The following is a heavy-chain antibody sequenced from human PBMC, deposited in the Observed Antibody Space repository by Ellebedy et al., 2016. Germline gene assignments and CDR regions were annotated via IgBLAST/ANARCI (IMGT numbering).Heavy chain of an antibody. CDR2: ISTDSDNR. V-gene: IGHV1-18*01. D-gene: IGHD6-13*01. CDR3: AKGIAVAGDAFDF. CDR1: GYTFTKYG. J-gene: IGHJ3*01. Sequence: ASVKVSCXASGYTFTKYGISWVRQAPGQGLEWMGWISTDSDNRNYAENLQGRVTMTADTSTNTAYMELRSLRSDDTAVYYCAKGIAVAGDAFDFWGQGTVVTVSS.